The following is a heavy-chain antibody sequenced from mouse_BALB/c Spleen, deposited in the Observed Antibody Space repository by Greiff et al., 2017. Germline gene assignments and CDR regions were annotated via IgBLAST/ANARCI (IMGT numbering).Heavy chain of an antibody. J-gene: IGHJ2*01. Sequence: QVQLQQSGAELMKPGASVKISCKATGYTFSSYWIEWVKQRPGHGLEWIGEILPGSGSTNYNEKFKGKATFTADTSSNTAYMQLSSLTSEDSAVYYCASRFITTVVAHFDYWGQGTTLTVSS. D-gene: IGHD1-1*01. CDR3: ASRFITTVVAHFDY. CDR1: GYTFSSYW. V-gene: IGHV1-9*01. CDR2: ILPGSGST.